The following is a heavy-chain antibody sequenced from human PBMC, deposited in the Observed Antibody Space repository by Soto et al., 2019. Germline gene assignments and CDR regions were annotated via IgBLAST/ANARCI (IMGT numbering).Heavy chain of an antibody. CDR3: ATEGHYRSGSPHAH. V-gene: IGHV1-69*02. J-gene: IGHJ4*02. CDR2: IIPILGIA. Sequence: SVKVSCKASGGTFSSYTISWVRQAPGQGLEWMGRIIPILGIANYAQKFQGRVTITADKSTSTAYMELSSLRSEDTAVYYCATEGHYRSGSPHAHRGQGTLVTVSS. D-gene: IGHD3-10*01. CDR1: GGTFSSYT.